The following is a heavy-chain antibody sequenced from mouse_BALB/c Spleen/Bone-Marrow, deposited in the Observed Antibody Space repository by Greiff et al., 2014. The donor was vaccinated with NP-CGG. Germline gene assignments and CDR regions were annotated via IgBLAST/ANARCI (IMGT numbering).Heavy chain of an antibody. J-gene: IGHJ2*01. CDR2: IYPSDSYT. V-gene: IGHV1-69*02. CDR3: TGYGNYLDY. CDR1: GYTFTNYW. Sequence: QVQLQQSGAELVRPGASVKLSCKASGYTFTNYWINWVKQRPGQGLEWIGNIYPSDSYTTYNQNFKDKATLTVDKSSSTAYMQLSSPTSEDSAVYYCTGYGNYLDYWGQGTTLTVSS. D-gene: IGHD2-1*01.